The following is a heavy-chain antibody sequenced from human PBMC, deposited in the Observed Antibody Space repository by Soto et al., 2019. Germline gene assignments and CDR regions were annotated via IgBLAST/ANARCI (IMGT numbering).Heavy chain of an antibody. CDR2: MNPNSGNT. Sequence: QVQLVQSGAEVKKPGASVKVSCKASGYTFTSYDINWVRQATGQGLEWMGWMNPNSGNTGSAQKFQGRVTMTRNTAISTAHMERSSLRSEDTAVYYCASSRAGSGYYYRDAFDIWGQGTMVTVSS. D-gene: IGHD3-22*01. CDR1: GYTFTSYD. CDR3: ASSRAGSGYYYRDAFDI. J-gene: IGHJ3*02. V-gene: IGHV1-8*01.